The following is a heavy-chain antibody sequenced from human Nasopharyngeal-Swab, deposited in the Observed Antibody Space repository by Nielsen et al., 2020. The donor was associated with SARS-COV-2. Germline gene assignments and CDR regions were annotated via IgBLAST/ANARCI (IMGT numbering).Heavy chain of an antibody. J-gene: IGHJ6*02. CDR3: AREPAARPPAPDYYYYYGMDV. CDR2: ISSSSTI. V-gene: IGHV3-48*02. D-gene: IGHD6-6*01. CDR1: GFTFSSYS. Sequence: GESLKISCAASGFTFSSYSMNWVRQAPGKGLEWVSYISSSSTIYYADSVKGRFTISRDNAKNSLYLQMNSLGDEDTAVYYCAREPAARPPAPDYYYYYGMDVWGQGTTVTVSS.